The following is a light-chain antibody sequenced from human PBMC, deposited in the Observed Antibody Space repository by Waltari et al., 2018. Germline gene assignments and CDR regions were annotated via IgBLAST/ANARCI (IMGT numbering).Light chain of an antibody. J-gene: IGLJ1*01. CDR3: CTYAGSSTYA. CDR1: SNDVGYYSL. CDR2: DVT. V-gene: IGLV2-23*02. Sequence: QSALTQPASVSGSPGQSTPISCTGTSNDVGYYSLVSWYQQHPGKAPKLIISDVTKRPSGVSDRFSGSKSGNTAFLTISGLQAEDEADYHCCTYAGSSTYAFGTGTTVSVL.